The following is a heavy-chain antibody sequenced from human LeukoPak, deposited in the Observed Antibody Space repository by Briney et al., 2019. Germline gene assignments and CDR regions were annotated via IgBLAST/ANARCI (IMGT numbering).Heavy chain of an antibody. CDR2: IYTSGST. D-gene: IGHD6-13*01. CDR1: GGSISSGGYY. CDR3: ARDGYSSSH. V-gene: IGHV4-61*02. J-gene: IGHJ3*01. Sequence: PSETLSLTCTVSGGSISSGGYYWSWIRQPAGKGLEWIGRIYTSGSTNYNPSLKSRVTMSVDTSKNQFSLKLSSVTAADTAVYYCARDGYSSSHWGQGTMVTVSS.